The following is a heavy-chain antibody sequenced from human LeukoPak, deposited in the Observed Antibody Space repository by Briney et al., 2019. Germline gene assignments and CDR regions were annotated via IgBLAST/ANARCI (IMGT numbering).Heavy chain of an antibody. V-gene: IGHV3-48*01. J-gene: IGHJ6*03. CDR1: GLTFSSYS. CDR2: ISSSSSTI. Sequence: GGSLRLSCAASGLTFSSYSMNWVRQAPGKGLEWVSYISSSSSTIYYADSVKGRFTISRDNAKNSLYLQMNSLRAGDTAVYYCARGRYYMDVWGKGTTVTVSS. CDR3: ARGRYYMDV.